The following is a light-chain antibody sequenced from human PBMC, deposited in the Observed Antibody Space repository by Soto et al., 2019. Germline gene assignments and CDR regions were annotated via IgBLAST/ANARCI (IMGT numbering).Light chain of an antibody. CDR1: QSVSSSY. CDR2: GAP. CDR3: QQYGSPIT. Sequence: EIVLTQSPGTLSLSPGERATLSCRASQSVSSSYLAWYQQKPGQAPRLLIYGAPSRATGIPERFSGSGSGTDFTLIISRLELEDFAVYYCQQYGSPITFGQGTRLEIK. V-gene: IGKV3-20*01. J-gene: IGKJ5*01.